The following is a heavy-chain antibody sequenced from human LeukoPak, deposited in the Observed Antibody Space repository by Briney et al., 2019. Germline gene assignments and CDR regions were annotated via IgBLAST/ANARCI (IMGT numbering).Heavy chain of an antibody. CDR2: IYHSGSP. V-gene: IGHV4-4*02. CDR1: GGSISSNNW. Sequence: PSETLSLTCAVSGGSISSNNWWGWVRQPPGKGLEWIGEIYHSGSPNYNPSLKSRVTISVDKSRNHFSLNLSSVTAADTAVYYCARGGPYYDFWSGYFPFDPWGQGTLVTVSS. J-gene: IGHJ5*02. CDR3: ARGGPYYDFWSGYFPFDP. D-gene: IGHD3-3*01.